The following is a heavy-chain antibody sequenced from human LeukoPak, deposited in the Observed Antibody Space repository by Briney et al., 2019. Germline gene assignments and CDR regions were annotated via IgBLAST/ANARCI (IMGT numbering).Heavy chain of an antibody. CDR2: ISAHTGDT. Sequence: ASVKVSCKASGYTFTNYGINWVRQAPGQGLEWVGWISAHTGDTNYAQKVQGRVTMTTDTSTSTIYMELRSLKSDDTAINYCARESPGNFDFWGQGTLVTVSS. J-gene: IGHJ4*02. V-gene: IGHV1-18*01. CDR1: GYTFTNYG. CDR3: ARESPGNFDF. D-gene: IGHD1-26*01.